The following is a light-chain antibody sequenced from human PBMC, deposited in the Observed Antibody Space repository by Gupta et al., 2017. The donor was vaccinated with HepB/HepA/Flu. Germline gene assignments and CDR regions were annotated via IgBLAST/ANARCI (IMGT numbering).Light chain of an antibody. CDR2: GAS. J-gene: IGKJ5*01. V-gene: IGKV1-33*01. Sequence: DIQMTQSPSSLSASVGDRVTITCQASQDISNSLNWYQQKAGKAPKLLIYGASNLEMGVPSRFSGSGSGTDFTFTISSLQPEDIATYYGQQYDNLPLETTFGQGTRLDLK. CDR3: QQYDNLPLETT. CDR1: QDISNS.